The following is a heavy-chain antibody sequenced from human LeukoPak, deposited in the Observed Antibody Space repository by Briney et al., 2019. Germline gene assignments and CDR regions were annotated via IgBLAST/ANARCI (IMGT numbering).Heavy chain of an antibody. Sequence: PGGSLRLSCAASGFTFSSYWMSWVRQTPGKGLEWLAYISGSSSDIYYADSVKGRFTISRDNAKNSLFLQMNGLRPEDTALYYCATDPRLLIYWGHGTLVTVSS. D-gene: IGHD2-21*01. V-gene: IGHV3-21*05. CDR3: ATDPRLLIY. CDR2: ISGSSSDI. CDR1: GFTFSSYW. J-gene: IGHJ4*01.